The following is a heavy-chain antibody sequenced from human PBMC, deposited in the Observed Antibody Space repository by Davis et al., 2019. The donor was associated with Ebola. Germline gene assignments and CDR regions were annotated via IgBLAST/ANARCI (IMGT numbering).Heavy chain of an antibody. Sequence: PSETLSFTCIVSGGSISNSDYYWAWIRQPPGKGLEWIGSIYYSGTTHYNPSLKSRVTISVDTSKNQFSLKLTSVTATDMAVYYCARHRDGSGHYTYFYYGMDVWGQGTTVTVSS. CDR2: IYYSGTT. V-gene: IGHV4-39*01. J-gene: IGHJ6*02. D-gene: IGHD3-3*01. CDR1: GGSISNSDYY. CDR3: ARHRDGSGHYTYFYYGMDV.